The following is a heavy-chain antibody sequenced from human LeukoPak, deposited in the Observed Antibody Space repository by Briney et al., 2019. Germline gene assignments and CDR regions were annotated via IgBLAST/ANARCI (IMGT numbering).Heavy chain of an antibody. V-gene: IGHV1-46*03. CDR3: ARASDSSGYYAPQHYFDY. D-gene: IGHD3-22*01. CDR2: INPSGGST. Sequence: ASVKVSCMASGYTFTRFYMHWVRQAPGQGVEWMGIINPSGGSTSYTQKFQGRATMTRDASTTTVYMELSSLRSEDTAVYYCARASDSSGYYAPQHYFDYWAQGPRVTVSS. CDR1: GYTFTRFY. J-gene: IGHJ4*02.